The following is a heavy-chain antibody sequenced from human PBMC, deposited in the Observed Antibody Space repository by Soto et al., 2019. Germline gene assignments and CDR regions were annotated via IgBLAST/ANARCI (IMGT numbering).Heavy chain of an antibody. D-gene: IGHD3-22*01. CDR1: GYSFTSYW. Sequence: GESLKISCKGSGYSFTSYWISWVRQMPGKGLEWMGRIDPSDSYTNYSPSFQSHATISADKSISTAYLQWSSLKASDTAMYYCARRGWLLYDYYYGMDVWGQGTTVTVSS. CDR2: IDPSDSYT. CDR3: ARRGWLLYDYYYGMDV. V-gene: IGHV5-10-1*01. J-gene: IGHJ6*02.